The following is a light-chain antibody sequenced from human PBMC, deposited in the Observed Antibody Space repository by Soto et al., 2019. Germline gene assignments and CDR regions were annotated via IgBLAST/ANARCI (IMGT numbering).Light chain of an antibody. V-gene: IGKV1-5*01. CDR2: DAS. J-gene: IGKJ1*01. Sequence: DIQMTQSPSSVSASVGDRVTITCRASQGISSYLAWYQQKPGKAPKLLIYDASSLESGVPSRFSGSGSGTEFTLTISSLQPDDFATYYCQQYNSYSRTFGQGTKVDI. CDR1: QGISSY. CDR3: QQYNSYSRT.